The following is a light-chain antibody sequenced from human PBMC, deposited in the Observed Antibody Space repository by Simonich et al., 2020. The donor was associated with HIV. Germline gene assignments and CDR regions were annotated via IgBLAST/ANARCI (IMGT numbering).Light chain of an antibody. CDR3: QQYYSTPPWT. CDR1: QSVSSN. CDR2: GAS. Sequence: EIVMTHSPATLSVSPGERATLSCRASQSVSSNLAWYQKKPGQAPRLLIYGASTRATGIPARFSGSGSGTEFTLTISSLQPEDFATYYCQQYYSTPPWTFGQGTKVEIK. J-gene: IGKJ1*01. V-gene: IGKV3-15*01.